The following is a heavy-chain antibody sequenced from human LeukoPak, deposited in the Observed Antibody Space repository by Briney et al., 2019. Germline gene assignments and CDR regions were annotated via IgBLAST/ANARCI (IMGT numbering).Heavy chain of an antibody. CDR1: GGSISSYY. J-gene: IGHJ5*02. D-gene: IGHD3-22*01. Sequence: SETLSLTCTVSGGSISSYYWSWIRQPPGKGLEWIGFIYYSGSTNYNPSLKSRVTISVDTSKNQFSLKLSSVTAADTAVYYCARHRIDYYDSSGYRYLNWFDPWGQGTLVTVSS. CDR3: ARHRIDYYDSSGYRYLNWFDP. V-gene: IGHV4-59*08. CDR2: IYYSGST.